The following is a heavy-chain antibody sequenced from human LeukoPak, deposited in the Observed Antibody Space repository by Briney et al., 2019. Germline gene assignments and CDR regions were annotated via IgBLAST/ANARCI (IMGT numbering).Heavy chain of an antibody. V-gene: IGHV1-46*01. Sequence: ASVNVSCKASGYTFTSYYIHWVRQTPGQGLEWMGIINPSGGSTTYAQKFQGRVTMTRDTSTSTVYMEPSSLRSEDTAVYYCARDTEDFDYWGQGTLVTVSS. CDR2: INPSGGST. J-gene: IGHJ4*02. CDR3: ARDTEDFDY. CDR1: GYTFTSYY.